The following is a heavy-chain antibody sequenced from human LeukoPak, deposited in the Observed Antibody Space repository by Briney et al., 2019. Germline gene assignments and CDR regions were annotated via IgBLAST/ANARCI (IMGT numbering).Heavy chain of an antibody. Sequence: SETLSLXCTVSGGSISSSSYYWGWSRQPPGKGPEWIGSIYYSGITYYNPSLKSRVTISVDTSKNQFSLKLSSVTAADTAVYYCASEPYSNYDYYYYMDVWGKGTTVTVSS. J-gene: IGHJ6*03. V-gene: IGHV4-39*01. CDR3: ASEPYSNYDYYYYMDV. CDR2: IYYSGIT. D-gene: IGHD4-11*01. CDR1: GGSISSSSYY.